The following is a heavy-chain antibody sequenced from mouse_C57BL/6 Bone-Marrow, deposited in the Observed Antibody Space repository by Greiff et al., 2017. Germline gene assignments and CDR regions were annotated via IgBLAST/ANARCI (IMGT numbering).Heavy chain of an antibody. Sequence: VQLQQSGAELVRPGTSVKMSCKASGYTFTNYWIGWAKQRPGHGLEWIGDIYPGGGYTNYNEKFKGKATLTADKSSSTAYMQFSRLTSEDSAIYYYERSVNTTVVGHWDFDGWGTGTTVTVSS. V-gene: IGHV1-63*01. J-gene: IGHJ1*03. D-gene: IGHD1-1*01. CDR3: ERSVNTTVVGHWDFDG. CDR1: GYTFTNYW. CDR2: IYPGGGYT.